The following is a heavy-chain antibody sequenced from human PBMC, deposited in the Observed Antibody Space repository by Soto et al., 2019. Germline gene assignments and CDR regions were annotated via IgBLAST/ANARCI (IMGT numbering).Heavy chain of an antibody. CDR1: GGPISSGGYY. D-gene: IGHD3-3*01. V-gene: IGHV4-31*03. J-gene: IGHJ3*02. CDR2: IYSSGTT. Sequence: QVQLQESGPGLVKPSQTLSLTSTVSGGPISSGGYYWSWVRQHPGKGMEWIGYIYSSGTTYYNPSLKSRVTISVDTSKNQFSLKLSYVTAADTAVYYCAREGVHWSGYSPVDIWGQGTMVTVSS. CDR3: AREGVHWSGYSPVDI.